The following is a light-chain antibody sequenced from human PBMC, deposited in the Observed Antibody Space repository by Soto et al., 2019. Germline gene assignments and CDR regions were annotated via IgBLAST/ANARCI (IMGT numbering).Light chain of an antibody. J-gene: IGKJ1*01. CDR1: QSISSW. CDR2: KAS. Sequence: DIQMTQSPSTLSASVGDRVTITCRASQSISSWLAWYQQKPGKAPKLLIYKASSLESGVPSRFSGSGSGTEFPLTSSRLQPDYFATYYCQQYNSYSWTFGQGTEVEIK. V-gene: IGKV1-5*03. CDR3: QQYNSYSWT.